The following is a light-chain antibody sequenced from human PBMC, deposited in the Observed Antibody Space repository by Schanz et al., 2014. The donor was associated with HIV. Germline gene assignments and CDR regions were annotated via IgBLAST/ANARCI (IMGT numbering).Light chain of an antibody. CDR3: SSYTSSSTVV. V-gene: IGLV1-40*01. CDR2: GDN. CDR1: SSNIGAGFD. Sequence: QSVLTQPPSVSGAPGQTVTISCTGSSSNIGAGFDLHWYQHLPGTAPKLLIYGDNSRPSGVPDRFFGSKSGTSASLAITGLQAEDEADYYCSSYTSSSTVVFGGGTKLTVL. J-gene: IGLJ2*01.